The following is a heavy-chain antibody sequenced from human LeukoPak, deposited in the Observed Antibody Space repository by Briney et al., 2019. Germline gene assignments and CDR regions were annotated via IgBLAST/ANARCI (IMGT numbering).Heavy chain of an antibody. D-gene: IGHD6-19*01. J-gene: IGHJ3*02. V-gene: IGHV4-4*07. CDR1: GGSITSYY. CDR3: ARARYVSAWYAFDI. Sequence: SETLSLTCTVSGGSITSYYWNWIRQPAGKGLEWIGRIYTSGNTNYNPSLKSRVTMSLDASKNQSSLKLNSVTAAYTAVYYCARARYVSAWYAFDIWGQGTMVTVSS. CDR2: IYTSGNT.